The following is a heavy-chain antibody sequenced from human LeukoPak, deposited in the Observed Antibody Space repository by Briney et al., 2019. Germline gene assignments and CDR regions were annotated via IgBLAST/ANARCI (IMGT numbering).Heavy chain of an antibody. CDR2: IYYSGSN. CDR3: ATSIAARPDYFDY. V-gene: IGHV4-59*11. J-gene: IGHJ4*02. CDR1: GGSLTGHN. D-gene: IGHD6-6*01. Sequence: SETLSLTCADPGGSLTGHNSSWIRQPPGEGLEWIGYIYYSGSNNYNASLKSRVTISVDTSKNQFSLKLSSVTAADTAVYYCATSIAARPDYFDYWGQGTLVTVSS.